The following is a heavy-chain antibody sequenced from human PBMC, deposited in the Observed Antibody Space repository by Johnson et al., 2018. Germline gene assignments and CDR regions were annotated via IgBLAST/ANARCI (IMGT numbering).Heavy chain of an antibody. J-gene: IGHJ3*01. CDR1: GFSFSEYD. CDR3: IRAGIQVPGIDAFDF. Sequence: VQLVQSGGGLVQPGGSLRLSCAASGFSFSEYDMHWVRQAPGKSLEWVSAIGIRDDTHYPGSVKGRFTISRENARNSLYLQMNSLRAEEPAVYYCIRAGIQVPGIDAFDFWGHGTRVTVSS. CDR2: IGIRDDT. V-gene: IGHV3-13*01. D-gene: IGHD6-19*01.